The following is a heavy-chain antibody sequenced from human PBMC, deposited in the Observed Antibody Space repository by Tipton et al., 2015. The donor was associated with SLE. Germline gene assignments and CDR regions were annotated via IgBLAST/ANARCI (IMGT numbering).Heavy chain of an antibody. CDR1: GFTFSVYG. CDR3: AREPGTGDWRHFDL. D-gene: IGHD7-27*01. J-gene: IGHJ2*01. CDR2: ISGSGGDT. Sequence: GSLRLSCAASGFTFSVYGMSWVRQAPGKGLEWVSGISGSGGDTYYADSVRGRFTISRDNSKNTLYLQINSLGDDDTALYYCAREPGTGDWRHFDLWGRGTLVTVSS. V-gene: IGHV3-23*01.